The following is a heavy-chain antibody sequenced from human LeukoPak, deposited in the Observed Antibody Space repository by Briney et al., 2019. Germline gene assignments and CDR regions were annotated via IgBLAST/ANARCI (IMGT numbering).Heavy chain of an antibody. V-gene: IGHV4-34*01. J-gene: IGHJ6*02. CDR3: ARRVSGYVLARHYGMDV. CDR2: INHSGST. CDR1: GGSFSGYY. D-gene: IGHD5-12*01. Sequence: SETLSLTCAVYGGSFSGYYWSWIRQPPGKGLEWIGEINHSGSTNYNPSLKSRVTISVDTSKNQFSLKPSSVTAADTAVYYCARRVSGYVLARHYGMDVWGQGTTVTVSS.